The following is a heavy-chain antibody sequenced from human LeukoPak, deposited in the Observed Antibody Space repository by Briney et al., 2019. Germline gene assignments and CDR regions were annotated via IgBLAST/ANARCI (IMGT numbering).Heavy chain of an antibody. CDR2: ISGSGGRA. J-gene: IGHJ4*02. D-gene: IGHD3-22*01. CDR3: ARAPSDSSGYYHVEVDY. CDR1: GFTFSTYA. Sequence: GGSLRLSCTASGFTFSTYAMSWVRQAPGKGLEWVSAISGSGGRAYYADSVKGRFTISRDNSKNTLYLQMNSLRAEDTAVYYCARAPSDSSGYYHVEVDYWGQGTLVTVSS. V-gene: IGHV3-23*01.